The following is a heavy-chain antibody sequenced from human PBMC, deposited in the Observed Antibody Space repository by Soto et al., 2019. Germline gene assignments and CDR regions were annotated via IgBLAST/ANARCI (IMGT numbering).Heavy chain of an antibody. CDR2: IYYSGSS. J-gene: IGHJ4*02. CDR3: ARQRTTVVTKAYFDH. CDR1: GGSITISSYY. Sequence: SETLSLTCTVSGGSITISSYYLGWIRQPPGKGLEWIGGIYYSGSSYYNPSLKSRVTMSVDTSKNQFSLTLNSVTAADAAVYYCARQRTTVVTKAYFDHWGQGTLVTVSS. D-gene: IGHD4-17*01. V-gene: IGHV4-39*01.